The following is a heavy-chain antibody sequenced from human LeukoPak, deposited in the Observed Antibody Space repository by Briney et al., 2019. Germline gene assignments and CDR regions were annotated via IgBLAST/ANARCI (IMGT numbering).Heavy chain of an antibody. CDR1: GGSISSSSYY. CDR3: AVELTIFGAVTNHPLDY. Sequence: PSETLSLTCTVSGGSISSSSYYWGWIRQPPGKGLEWIGSIYYSGSTYYNPSLKSRVTISVDTSKNQFSLKLSSVTAADTAVYYCAVELTIFGAVTNHPLDYWGQGTLVTVSS. V-gene: IGHV4-39*01. J-gene: IGHJ4*02. D-gene: IGHD3-3*01. CDR2: IYYSGST.